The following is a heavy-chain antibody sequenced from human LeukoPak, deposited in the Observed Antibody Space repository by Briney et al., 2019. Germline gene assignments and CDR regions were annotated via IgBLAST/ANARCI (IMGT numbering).Heavy chain of an antibody. V-gene: IGHV1-2*04. CDR1: GYTFTGYY. D-gene: IGHD3-10*01. Sequence: ASVKVSCKASGYTFTGYYMRWVRQAPGQGLEWMGWINPNSGGTNYAQKFQGWVTMTRDTSISTAYMELSRLRSDDTAVYYCARGMVRGVISHYYYGMDVWGQGTTVTVSS. CDR2: INPNSGGT. J-gene: IGHJ6*02. CDR3: ARGMVRGVISHYYYGMDV.